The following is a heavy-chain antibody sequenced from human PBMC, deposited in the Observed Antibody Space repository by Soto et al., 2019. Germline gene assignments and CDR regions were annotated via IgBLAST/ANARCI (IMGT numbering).Heavy chain of an antibody. V-gene: IGHV1-69*04. D-gene: IGHD3-10*01. CDR3: AREEYYYGSGAFFDY. CDR1: GGTFSSYT. CDR2: IIPILGIA. Sequence: ASVKVSCKASGGTFSSYTISWVRQAPGQGLEWMRRIIPILGIANYAQKFQGRVTITADKSTSTAYMELSSLRSEDTAVYYCAREEYYYGSGAFFDYWGQGTLVTVSS. J-gene: IGHJ4*01.